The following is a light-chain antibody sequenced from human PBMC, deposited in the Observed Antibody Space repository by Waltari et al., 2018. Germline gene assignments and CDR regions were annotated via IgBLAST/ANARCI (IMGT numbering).Light chain of an antibody. CDR2: GAS. CDR1: HSISRH. V-gene: IGKV3-15*01. Sequence: DIVMTQSPATLSVSPGARATLSCRASHSISRHFAWYPQTPGQAPRLLIYGASTRATGIPARVSGSGSGTEFTLTINSLQSEDVAVYYCQQYNLWPPWTFGQGTKVEIK. J-gene: IGKJ1*01. CDR3: QQYNLWPPWT.